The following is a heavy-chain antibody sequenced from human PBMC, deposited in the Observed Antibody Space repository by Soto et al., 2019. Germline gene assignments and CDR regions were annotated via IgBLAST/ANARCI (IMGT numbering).Heavy chain of an antibody. CDR2: IIPIFGTA. Sequence: QVQLVQSGAEVKKPGSSVKVSCKASGGTFSSYAISWVRQAPGQGLEWMGGIIPIFGTANYAQKFQGRVTITAAESTSTAYLELSSLRSEGTAVYYCASAPGPAATTSYYYYDGMDVWGQGTTVTVSS. V-gene: IGHV1-69*01. CDR1: GGTFSSYA. D-gene: IGHD2-2*01. CDR3: ASAPGPAATTSYYYYDGMDV. J-gene: IGHJ6*02.